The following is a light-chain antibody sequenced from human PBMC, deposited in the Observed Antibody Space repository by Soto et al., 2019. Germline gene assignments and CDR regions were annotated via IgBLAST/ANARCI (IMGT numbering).Light chain of an antibody. CDR2: DAS. V-gene: IGKV3-20*01. J-gene: IGKJ1*01. CDR1: QRVSRN. Sequence: EIVMTQSPATLSVSPGERATLSCRASQRVSRNLAWYQQKPGQAPRLLIYDASTRATGIPDRFSGSGSGTDFTLTISRLEPEDFAVYYCQQYGSSPPTFGQGTKVDI. CDR3: QQYGSSPPT.